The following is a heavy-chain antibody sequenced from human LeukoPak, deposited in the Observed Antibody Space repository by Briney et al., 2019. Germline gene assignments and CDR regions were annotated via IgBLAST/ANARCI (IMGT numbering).Heavy chain of an antibody. D-gene: IGHD3-22*01. V-gene: IGHV3-66*03. Sequence: GSLSLSCAASGFTVSSSYMSWVRQAPGKGLEWVSVIYSSSSTYYANSVKARFHISRDNSKNTLYLQMNSLRAEDTAVYDCARDLRYYYDSSAYWDYWGKGTLATVSS. J-gene: IGHJ4*02. CDR1: GFTVSSSY. CDR3: ARDLRYYYDSSAYWDY. CDR2: IYSSSST.